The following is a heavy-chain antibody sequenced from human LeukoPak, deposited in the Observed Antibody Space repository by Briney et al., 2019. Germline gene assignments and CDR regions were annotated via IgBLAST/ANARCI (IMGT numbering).Heavy chain of an antibody. CDR3: TRPFYGDYEGDAFDI. V-gene: IGHV3-73*01. Sequence: GGSLRLSCAASGFTFSGSAMHWVRQASGKGLEWVSRIRSKANSYATAYAASVKGRFTISRDDSKNTAYLQMNSLKTEDTAVYYCTRPFYGDYEGDAFDIWGQGTMVTVSS. D-gene: IGHD4-17*01. CDR1: GFTFSGSA. J-gene: IGHJ3*02. CDR2: IRSKANSYAT.